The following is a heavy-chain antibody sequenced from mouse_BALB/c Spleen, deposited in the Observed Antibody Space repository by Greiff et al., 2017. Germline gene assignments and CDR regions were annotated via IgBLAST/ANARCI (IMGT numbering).Heavy chain of an antibody. Sequence: EVNVVESGGGLVKPGGSLKLSCAASGFTFSSYTMSWVRQTPAKRLGWVATISSGGSYTYYPDSVKGRFTISRDNAKNTLYLQMSSLKSEDTAMYYCTRDDGDYYDSSPWFAYWGEGTLVTVSA. CDR3: TRDDGDYYDSSPWFAY. CDR2: ISSGGSYT. D-gene: IGHD1-1*01. J-gene: IGHJ3*01. V-gene: IGHV5-6-4*01. CDR1: GFTFSSYT.